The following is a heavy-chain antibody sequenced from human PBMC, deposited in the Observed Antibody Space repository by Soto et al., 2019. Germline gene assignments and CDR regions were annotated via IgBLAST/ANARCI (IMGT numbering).Heavy chain of an antibody. D-gene: IGHD6-13*01. CDR3: ALIGQHLIGTKLRDC. Sequence: EVQLLESGGDLVQPGGSLRLSCAASGFTFSSYDMSWVRQAPGNGLEWVSGISASGGSTYYVDSVKGRFTISRDNSKNTLYLQMNSLRAEDTAVYYCALIGQHLIGTKLRDCWGQGTLVAVSS. CDR1: GFTFSSYD. V-gene: IGHV3-23*01. J-gene: IGHJ4*02. CDR2: ISASGGST.